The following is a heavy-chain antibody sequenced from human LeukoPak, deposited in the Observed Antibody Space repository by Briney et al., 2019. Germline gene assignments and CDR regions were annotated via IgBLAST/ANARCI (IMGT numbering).Heavy chain of an antibody. J-gene: IGHJ4*02. CDR3: ANPLNSGSYPYYFDY. D-gene: IGHD1-26*01. Sequence: GGSLRLSCAASGFTFSSYAMSWVRQAPGKGLEWVSAISGSGGSTYYADSVKGRFTISRDNSKNTLYLQMNSLRAEDTAVYYCANPLNSGSYPYYFDYWGQGTLVTVPS. V-gene: IGHV3-23*01. CDR1: GFTFSSYA. CDR2: ISGSGGST.